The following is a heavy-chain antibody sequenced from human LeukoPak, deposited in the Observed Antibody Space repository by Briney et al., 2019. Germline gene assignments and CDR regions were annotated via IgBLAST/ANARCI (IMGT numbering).Heavy chain of an antibody. CDR2: INHSGST. D-gene: IGHD3-22*01. Sequence: PSETLSLTCAVYGGSFSGYYWSWIRQPPGKGLEWIGEINHSGSTNYNPSLKSRVTISIDTSKNQFSLKLSSVTAADTAVYYCARVAGYYCDSSGYYSDDYWGQGTLVTVSS. CDR3: ARVAGYYCDSSGYYSDDY. J-gene: IGHJ4*02. CDR1: GGSFSGYY. V-gene: IGHV4-34*01.